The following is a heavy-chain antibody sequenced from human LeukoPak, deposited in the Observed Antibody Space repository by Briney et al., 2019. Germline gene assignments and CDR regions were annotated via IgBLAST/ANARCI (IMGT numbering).Heavy chain of an antibody. CDR2: ISGHNDDT. CDR1: GYTFTSYA. D-gene: IGHD2-15*01. V-gene: IGHV1-18*01. Sequence: ASVKVSCKASGYTFTSYAISWVRQAPGQGLEWMGWISGHNDDTNYAQRLQGRVTMTTDTPTSTAYMELRSLRSDDTAVYYCARAGYCSGGSCYPYYYYYYMDVWGKGTTVTVSS. CDR3: ARAGYCSGGSCYPYYYYYYMDV. J-gene: IGHJ6*03.